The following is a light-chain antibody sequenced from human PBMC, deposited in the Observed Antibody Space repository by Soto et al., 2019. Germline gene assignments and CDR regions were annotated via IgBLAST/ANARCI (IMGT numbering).Light chain of an antibody. CDR2: DAS. Sequence: TQSPATLSVYKGDRATLSCRASQSISGGVAWYQQKPGKAPQVLIYDASTLESGVPARFSGSGSGTEFTLTINLLQPDDIATYSCHPASSLWPFGPGTNVDNK. CDR3: HPASSLWP. J-gene: IGKJ1*01. CDR1: QSISGG. V-gene: IGKV1-5*01.